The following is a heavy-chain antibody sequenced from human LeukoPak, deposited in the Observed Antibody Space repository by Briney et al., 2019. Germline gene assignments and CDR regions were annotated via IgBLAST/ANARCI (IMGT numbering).Heavy chain of an antibody. J-gene: IGHJ4*02. D-gene: IGHD6-13*01. CDR1: GGSISSYY. CDR3: ARHIAAAGEYYFDY. V-gene: IGHV4-59*08. Sequence: SETLSLTCTVPGGSISSYYWSWIRQPPGKGLEWIGYIYYSGSTNYNPSLKSRVTISVDTSKNQFSLKLSSVTAADTAVYYCARHIAAAGEYYFDYWGQGTLVTVSS. CDR2: IYYSGST.